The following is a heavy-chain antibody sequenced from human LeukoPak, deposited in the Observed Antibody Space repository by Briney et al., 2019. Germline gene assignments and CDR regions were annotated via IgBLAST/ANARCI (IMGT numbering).Heavy chain of an antibody. CDR2: INHSGST. D-gene: IGHD6-13*01. Sequence: SETLSVTCAVYGGSFSGYYWSWIRQPPGKGLEWIGEINHSGSTNYNPSLKSRVTISVDTSKNQFSLKLSSVTAADTAVYYCARRHIAAAFVGYWGQGTLVTVSS. CDR1: GGSFSGYY. CDR3: ARRHIAAAFVGY. V-gene: IGHV4-34*01. J-gene: IGHJ4*02.